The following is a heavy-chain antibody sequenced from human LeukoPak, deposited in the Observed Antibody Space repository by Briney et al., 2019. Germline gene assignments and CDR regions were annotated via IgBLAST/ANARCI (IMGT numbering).Heavy chain of an antibody. CDR2: IHHSGST. Sequence: SETLSLTCTVSAGSINRFDWNWIRQSPGKGLEWIGYIHHSGSTKYNPSLQSRVTMSMDTSKNQVSLKLSSVSAADSAVYSCATNTGSFFAWFDYWGQGTLVTVSS. J-gene: IGHJ4*02. V-gene: IGHV4-59*03. D-gene: IGHD1-26*01. CDR1: AGSINRFD. CDR3: ATNTGSFFAWFDY.